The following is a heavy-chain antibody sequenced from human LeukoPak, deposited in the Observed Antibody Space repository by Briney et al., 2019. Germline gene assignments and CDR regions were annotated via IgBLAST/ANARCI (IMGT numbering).Heavy chain of an antibody. V-gene: IGHV3-15*01. J-gene: IGHJ3*02. CDR3: TTPNGSPRRDAFDI. D-gene: IGHD2-8*01. Sequence: PGGSLRLSCTASGSTFTDAWMTWVRQVPGKELEWVGRIKSKPDGGTTDYAAPVKGRFIISRDDSKNTLFLQMNSLKTEDTAMYYCTTPNGSPRRDAFDIWGQGTMVTVSS. CDR2: IKSKPDGGTT. CDR1: GSTFTDAW.